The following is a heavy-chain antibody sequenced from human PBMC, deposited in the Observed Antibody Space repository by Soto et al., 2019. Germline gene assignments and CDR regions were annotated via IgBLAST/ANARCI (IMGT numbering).Heavy chain of an antibody. D-gene: IGHD3-16*02. CDR2: IYYSGST. V-gene: IGHV4-59*01. J-gene: IGHJ4*02. Sequence: SETLSLTCTVSGGSISSYYWSWIRQPPGKGLEWIGYIYYSGSTNYNPSLKSRVTISVDTSKNQFSLKLSSVTAADTAVYYCARGDYDYIWGSYRYFDYWGQGTLVTVSS. CDR1: GGSISSYY. CDR3: ARGDYDYIWGSYRYFDY.